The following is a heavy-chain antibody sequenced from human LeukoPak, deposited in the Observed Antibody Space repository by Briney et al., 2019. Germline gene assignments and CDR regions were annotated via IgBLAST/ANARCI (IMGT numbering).Heavy chain of an antibody. Sequence: PSETLSLTCTVSGGSISSGDYSWSWIRQPPGKGLEWIGYIYYSGSTNYNPSLKSRVTISVDTSKNQFSLKLSSVTAADTAVYYCAGDEYGDYAFGYWGQGTLVPVSS. V-gene: IGHV4-61*08. J-gene: IGHJ4*02. CDR3: AGDEYGDYAFGY. CDR2: IYYSGST. D-gene: IGHD4-17*01. CDR1: GGSISSGDYS.